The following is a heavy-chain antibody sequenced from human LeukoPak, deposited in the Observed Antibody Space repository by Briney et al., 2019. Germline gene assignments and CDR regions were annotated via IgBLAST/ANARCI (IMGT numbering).Heavy chain of an antibody. CDR3: ARGPIIDIVVIPAAADYYHMDV. CDR2: ISAYNGNT. V-gene: IGHV1-18*01. D-gene: IGHD2-2*01. J-gene: IGHJ6*03. CDR1: GYTLTSYG. Sequence: ASVKVSCEASGYTLTSYGISWVRQAPGQGLEWVGWISAYNGNTSYAQKLQGRVTMTTDSSTSTAHMELRSLRSDDTAVYYCARGPIIDIVVIPAAADYYHMDVWGKGTTVTVSS.